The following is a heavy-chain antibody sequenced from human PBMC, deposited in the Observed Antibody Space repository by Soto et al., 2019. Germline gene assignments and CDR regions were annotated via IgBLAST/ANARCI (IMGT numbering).Heavy chain of an antibody. CDR2: IYYSGST. Sequence: QVQLQESGPGLVKPSQTLSLTCTVSGGSISSGGYYWSWIRQHPGKGLEWIGYIYYSGSTYYNPSPKRRVTISVDTSKNQFSLKLSSVTAADTAVYYCARVNEGDDSSGYLTLTLDYWGQGTLVTVSS. CDR1: GGSISSGGYY. CDR3: ARVNEGDDSSGYLTLTLDY. D-gene: IGHD3-22*01. V-gene: IGHV4-31*03. J-gene: IGHJ4*02.